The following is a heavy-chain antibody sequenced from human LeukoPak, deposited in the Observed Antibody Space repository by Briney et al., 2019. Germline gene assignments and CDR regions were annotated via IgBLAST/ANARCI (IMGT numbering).Heavy chain of an antibody. Sequence: GGSLRLSCVVSGFTFSSYWMHWVRQAPGKGLVWVSCINSDGNTTSYADSVKGRFTISRDNAKNTLYLQMNSLRAEDTAVYYCARGGDYDTSGYLGWGQGTLVTVPS. J-gene: IGHJ4*02. D-gene: IGHD3-22*01. CDR2: INSDGNTT. V-gene: IGHV3-74*01. CDR3: ARGGDYDTSGYLG. CDR1: GFTFSSYW.